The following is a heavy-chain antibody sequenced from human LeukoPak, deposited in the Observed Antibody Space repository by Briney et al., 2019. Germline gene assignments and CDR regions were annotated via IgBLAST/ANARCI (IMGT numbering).Heavy chain of an antibody. CDR2: IYVTGST. Sequence: SETLSLTCTVSGGSIINYYWSWIRQPARTGLEWVGRIYVTGSTIYNPSLQSRRSMSLYPSKNLSSLRLTSVTAADTAVYYCARLKYYDSTGYSPGFDMEIWGKG. CDR3: ARLKYYDSTGYSPGFDMEI. V-gene: IGHV4-4*07. D-gene: IGHD3-22*01. J-gene: IGHJ6*03. CDR1: GGSIINYY.